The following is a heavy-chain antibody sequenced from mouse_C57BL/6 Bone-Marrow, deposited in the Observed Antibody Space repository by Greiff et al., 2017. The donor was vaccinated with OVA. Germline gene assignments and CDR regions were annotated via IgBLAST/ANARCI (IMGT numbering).Heavy chain of an antibody. CDR1: GYTFTSYW. Sequence: VQLQQPGAELVKPGASVKMSCKASGYTFTSYWLTWVKQRHGQGLEWIGDIYPGSGSTNSNEKFKSKATLTVDTSSSTAYMQLSSLTSEDSAVYYCARCYYGNYYAMDYWGQGTSVTVSS. D-gene: IGHD2-1*01. CDR3: ARCYYGNYYAMDY. V-gene: IGHV1-55*01. CDR2: IYPGSGST. J-gene: IGHJ4*01.